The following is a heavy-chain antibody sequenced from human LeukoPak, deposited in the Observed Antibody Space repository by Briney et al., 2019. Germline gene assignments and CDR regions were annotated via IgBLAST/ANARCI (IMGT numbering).Heavy chain of an antibody. CDR1: GGSISSSSYY. Sequence: SQTLSLTCTVSGGSISSSSYYWSWIRQPAGKGLEWIGRIYTSGSTNYNPSLKSRVTISVDTSKNQFSLKLSSVTAADTAVYYCARDQYDSSGYYYLDPWGQGTLVTVSS. CDR3: ARDQYDSSGYYYLDP. J-gene: IGHJ5*02. D-gene: IGHD3-22*01. CDR2: IYTSGST. V-gene: IGHV4-61*02.